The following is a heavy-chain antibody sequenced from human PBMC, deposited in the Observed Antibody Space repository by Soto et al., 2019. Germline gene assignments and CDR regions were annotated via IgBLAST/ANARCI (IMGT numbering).Heavy chain of an antibody. CDR2: INPNSGGT. D-gene: IGHD6-13*01. V-gene: IGHV1-2*04. CDR1: GYTFTSYY. J-gene: IGHJ4*02. CDR3: ARDSSSLGYDY. Sequence: ASVKVSCKASGYTFTSYYMHWVRQAPGQGLEWMGRINPNSGGTNYAQKFQGWVTMTRDTSISTAYMELSRLRSDDTAVYYCARDSSSLGYDYWGQGTLVTVSS.